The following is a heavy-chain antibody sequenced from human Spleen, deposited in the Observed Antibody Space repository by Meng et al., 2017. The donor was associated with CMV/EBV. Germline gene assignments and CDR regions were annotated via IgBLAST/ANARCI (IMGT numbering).Heavy chain of an antibody. CDR1: GFTFSDYY. J-gene: IGHJ4*02. CDR2: ISSSGSYK. V-gene: IGHV3-11*06. Sequence: GESLKISCVASGFTFSDYYMSWVRQAPGKGLEWVSSISSSGSYKYYSDSVKGRFTISRDNAKNSLYLQMNSLRADDTAVYYCARVPVADYWGQGTLVTVSS. CDR3: ARVPVADY.